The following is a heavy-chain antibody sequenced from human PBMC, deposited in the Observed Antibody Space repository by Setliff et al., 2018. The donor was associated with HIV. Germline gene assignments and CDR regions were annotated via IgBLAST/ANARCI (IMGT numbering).Heavy chain of an antibody. CDR1: GASVGSGSHY. J-gene: IGHJ4*02. CDR3: ARDPPGHGDSNDY. D-gene: IGHD4-17*01. CDR2: INYSWRT. V-gene: IGHV4-61*01. Sequence: SETLSLTCTVSGASVGSGSHYWSWIRQPPGKGLEYIGYINYSWRTTYNPSLKGRVSMSIDTSKNQFSLRLSSVTAADTAVYYCARDPPGHGDSNDYWGQGTLVTVSS.